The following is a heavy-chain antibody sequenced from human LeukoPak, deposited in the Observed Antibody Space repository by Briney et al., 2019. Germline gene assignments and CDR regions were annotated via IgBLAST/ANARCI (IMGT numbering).Heavy chain of an antibody. D-gene: IGHD6-19*01. CDR1: GYTFTSYD. Sequence: ASVKVSCKASGYTFTSYDINWVRQATGQGLEWMGWMNPNSGNTGCAQKFQGRVTMTRNTSISTAYMELSSLRSEDTAVYYCMGIAVAGTDYWGQGTLVTVSS. CDR2: MNPNSGNT. V-gene: IGHV1-8*01. CDR3: MGIAVAGTDY. J-gene: IGHJ4*02.